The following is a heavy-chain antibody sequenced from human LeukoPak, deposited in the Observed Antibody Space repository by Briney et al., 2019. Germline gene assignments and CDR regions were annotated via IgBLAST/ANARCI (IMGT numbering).Heavy chain of an antibody. J-gene: IGHJ3*02. CDR1: GGTFSSYA. CDR3: ARGSVRWLQTNTPDAFDI. CDR2: IIPIFGTA. Sequence: SVKVSCKASGGTFSSYAISWVRQAPGQGLEWMGGIIPIFGTANYAQKLQGRVTITADKSTSTSYMELSSLRSEDTAVYYCARGSVRWLQTNTPDAFDIWGQGTMVTVSS. V-gene: IGHV1-69*06. D-gene: IGHD5-24*01.